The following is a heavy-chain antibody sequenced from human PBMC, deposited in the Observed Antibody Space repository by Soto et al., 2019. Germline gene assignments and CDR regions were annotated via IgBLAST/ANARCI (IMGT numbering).Heavy chain of an antibody. V-gene: IGHV4-28*01. CDR1: GYSISSSNW. Sequence: QVQLQESGPGLVKPSDTLSLTCAVSGYSISSSNWWGWIRQPPGKGLEWIGYIYYSGTTYYNPSLKSRITRSVDTSKNQFSLKLTSVTAVDTAVYYCARREIQGPIDYWGQGTLVTVSS. CDR2: IYYSGTT. D-gene: IGHD1-26*01. CDR3: ARREIQGPIDY. J-gene: IGHJ4*02.